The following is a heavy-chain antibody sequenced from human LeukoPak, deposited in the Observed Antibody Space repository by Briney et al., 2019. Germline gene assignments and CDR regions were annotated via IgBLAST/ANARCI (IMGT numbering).Heavy chain of an antibody. CDR2: ISSSSSYI. J-gene: IGHJ6*03. V-gene: IGHV3-21*01. Sequence: GGSLRLSCAASGFTFSSYSMNWVRQAPGKGLEWVSSISSSSSYIYYADSVTGRFTISRDNAKNSLYLQMNSLRAEDTAVYYCAREGIIVVVPAAMKGEYYYYMDVWGKGTTVTISS. D-gene: IGHD2-2*01. CDR1: GFTFSSYS. CDR3: AREGIIVVVPAAMKGEYYYYMDV.